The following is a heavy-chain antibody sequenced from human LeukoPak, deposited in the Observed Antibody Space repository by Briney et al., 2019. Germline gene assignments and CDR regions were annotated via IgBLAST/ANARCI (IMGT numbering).Heavy chain of an antibody. CDR2: ISGSGGST. Sequence: GGSLRLSCAASGFTFSSYAVSWVRQAPGKGLEGVSAISGSGGSTYYADSVKGRFTISRDNSKNTLYLQMHSLRAEDTAVYYCAKERLQYGPGYMDVWGRGTTVTVSS. J-gene: IGHJ6*03. CDR1: GFTFSSYA. CDR3: AKERLQYGPGYMDV. V-gene: IGHV3-23*01. D-gene: IGHD5-24*01.